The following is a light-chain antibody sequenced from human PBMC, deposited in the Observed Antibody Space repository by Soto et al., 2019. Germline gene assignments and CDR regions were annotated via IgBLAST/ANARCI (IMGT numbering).Light chain of an antibody. CDR3: QQYGNSPRT. Sequence: EIVMTQSPATLSVSPGERATLSCRASQSVSSNLAWYQQKPGQAPRLLIYGASTRATGIPARFSGSGSGTDFTLTISSVEAEDFAVYYCQQYGNSPRTFGQGTKVDIK. J-gene: IGKJ1*01. CDR2: GAS. CDR1: QSVSSN. V-gene: IGKV3-15*01.